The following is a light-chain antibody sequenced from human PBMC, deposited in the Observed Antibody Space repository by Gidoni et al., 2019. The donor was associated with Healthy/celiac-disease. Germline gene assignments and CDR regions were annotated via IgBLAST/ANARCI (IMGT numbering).Light chain of an antibody. CDR2: AAS. J-gene: IGKJ4*01. Sequence: DIQMTQSPSSLSASVGDRVTITCRASQSISSYLNLYQQKPGKAPKLRIYAASSLQSGVPSRFSGSGSGTDFTLTISSLQPEDFATYYCQQSYSTPLTFGGXTKVEIK. CDR3: QQSYSTPLT. CDR1: QSISSY. V-gene: IGKV1-39*01.